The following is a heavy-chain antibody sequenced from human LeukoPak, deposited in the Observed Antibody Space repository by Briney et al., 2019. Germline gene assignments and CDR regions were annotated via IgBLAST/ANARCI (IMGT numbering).Heavy chain of an antibody. D-gene: IGHD3-3*01. Sequence: SETLSLTCTVSGGSISSYYWSWIRQPPGKGLEWIGYIYYSGSTNYNPSLKSRVTISVDTSKNHFSLKLSSVTAADTAVYYCASSTQPLYYDFWSGDGSDWFDPWGQGTLVTVSS. CDR2: IYYSGST. CDR3: ASSTQPLYYDFWSGDGSDWFDP. CDR1: GGSISSYY. J-gene: IGHJ5*02. V-gene: IGHV4-59*08.